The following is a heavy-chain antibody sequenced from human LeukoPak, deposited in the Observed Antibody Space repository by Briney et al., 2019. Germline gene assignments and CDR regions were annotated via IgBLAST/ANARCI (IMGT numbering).Heavy chain of an antibody. J-gene: IGHJ3*02. V-gene: IGHV4-59*01. D-gene: IGHD6-19*01. CDR3: ARGIEQWLDSDAFDI. CDR1: GGSISSYY. Sequence: SETLSLTCTVSGGSISSYYWSWIRQPPGKGLEWIGYIYYSGSTNYNPSLKSRVTISVDTSKNQFSLKLSSETAADTAVYYCARGIEQWLDSDAFDIWGQGTMVTVSS. CDR2: IYYSGST.